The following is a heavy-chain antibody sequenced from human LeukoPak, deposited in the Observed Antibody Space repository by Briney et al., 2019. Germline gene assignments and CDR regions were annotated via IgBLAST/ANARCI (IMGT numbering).Heavy chain of an antibody. Sequence: PSETLSLTCTVSGGSISSGGYYWSWIRQHPGKGLEWIGYIYYSGSTYYNPSLKSRVTISVDTSKNQFSLKLSSVTAADTAVYYCARGHYYGSGSYYNFSDNWFDPWGQGTLVTVSS. CDR1: GGSISSGGYY. J-gene: IGHJ5*02. V-gene: IGHV4-31*03. CDR3: ARGHYYGSGSYYNFSDNWFDP. CDR2: IYYSGST. D-gene: IGHD3-10*01.